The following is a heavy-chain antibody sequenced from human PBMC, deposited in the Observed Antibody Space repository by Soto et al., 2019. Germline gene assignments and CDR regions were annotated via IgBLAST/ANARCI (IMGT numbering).Heavy chain of an antibody. Sequence: EVQLLESGGGLVQPGGSLRLSCAASGFTFSSYAMSWVRQAPGKGLEWVSANSGSGGSTYYADSVKGRFTISRDNSKNTLYLQMNSLRAEDTAVYYCASIGYCSGGSCYGVLAFDIWGQGTMVTVSS. CDR2: NSGSGGST. J-gene: IGHJ3*02. V-gene: IGHV3-23*01. D-gene: IGHD2-15*01. CDR3: ASIGYCSGGSCYGVLAFDI. CDR1: GFTFSSYA.